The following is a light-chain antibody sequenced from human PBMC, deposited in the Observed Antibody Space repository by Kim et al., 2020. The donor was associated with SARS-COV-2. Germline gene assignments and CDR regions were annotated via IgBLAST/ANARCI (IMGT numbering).Light chain of an antibody. CDR1: SITVGGSNY. CDR3: SSYAGSITWV. CDR2: DVS. J-gene: IGLJ3*02. Sequence: GQSITISCTDTSITVGGSNYVTWNQQHPGKAPKLIIYDVSRPPSGVSKRFSGSKSGNTASLTISWLQAEDEADYYCSSYAGSITWVFGGGTQLTVL. V-gene: IGLV2-14*04.